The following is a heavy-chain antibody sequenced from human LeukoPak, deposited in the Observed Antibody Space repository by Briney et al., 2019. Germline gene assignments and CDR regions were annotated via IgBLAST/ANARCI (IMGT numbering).Heavy chain of an antibody. CDR2: INHSGST. CDR1: GGSFSGYY. D-gene: IGHD6-19*01. J-gene: IGHJ2*01. Sequence: SETLSLTCAVYGGSFSGYYWSWIRQPPGKGLEWIGEINHSGSTNYNPSLKSRVTISVDTSKNQFSLRLFSVTAADTAVYYCARSKSAVWFFDLWGRGTLVTVSS. V-gene: IGHV4-34*01. CDR3: ARSKSAVWFFDL.